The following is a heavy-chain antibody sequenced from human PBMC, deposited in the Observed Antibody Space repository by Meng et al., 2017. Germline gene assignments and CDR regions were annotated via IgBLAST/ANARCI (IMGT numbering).Heavy chain of an antibody. D-gene: IGHD2-2*01. CDR3: ARDIYCSSTSCYAGGRGWFDP. V-gene: IGHV3-33*01. CDR1: GFTFSSYG. Sequence: GGSLRLSCAASGFTFSSYGMHWVRQAPGKGLEWVAVIWYDGSNKYYADSVKGRFTISRDNSKNTLYLQMSSLRAEDTAVYYCARDIYCSSTSCYAGGRGWFDPWGQGTLVTVLL. J-gene: IGHJ5*02. CDR2: IWYDGSNK.